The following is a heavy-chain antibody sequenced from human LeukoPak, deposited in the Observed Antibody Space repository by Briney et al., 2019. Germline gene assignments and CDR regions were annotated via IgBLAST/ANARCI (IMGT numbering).Heavy chain of an antibody. J-gene: IGHJ4*02. D-gene: IGHD6-19*01. CDR3: AREGSGWYGNFEY. CDR1: AYTFTGYY. CDR2: INPDSGGT. Sequence: ASVKVSCKASAYTFTGYYMHWVRQAPGQGLEWMGWINPDSGGTNYAQKFQGRVTMTRDTSISTAYMEVSRLRSDDTAVYYCAREGSGWYGNFEYWGQGTLVTVSS. V-gene: IGHV1-2*02.